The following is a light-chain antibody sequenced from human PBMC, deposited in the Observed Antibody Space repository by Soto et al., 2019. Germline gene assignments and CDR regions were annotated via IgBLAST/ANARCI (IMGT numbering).Light chain of an antibody. CDR2: KAS. Sequence: IQMTQSPSTLSASVGDRVTITCRASQSISSWLAWYQQKPGKAPKLLIYKASSLESGVPSRFSGSGSGTEFTFTISSMKPDDFATDDCQQYHASWTFCQGTKVDIK. CDR1: QSISSW. J-gene: IGKJ1*01. CDR3: QQYHASWT. V-gene: IGKV1-5*03.